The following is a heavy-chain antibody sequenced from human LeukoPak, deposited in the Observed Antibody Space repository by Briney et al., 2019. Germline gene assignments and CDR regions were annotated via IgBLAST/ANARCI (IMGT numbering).Heavy chain of an antibody. CDR3: ARHFGYGGNSGFGY. CDR1: GGSISSYY. Sequence: PSETLSLTCTVSGGSISSYYWRWIRQPPGKGLEWIGYIYYSGSTNYNPSLKSRVTISVDTSKNQFSLKLSSVTAADTAVYYCARHFGYGGNSGFGYWGQGTLVTVSS. V-gene: IGHV4-59*08. J-gene: IGHJ4*02. D-gene: IGHD4-23*01. CDR2: IYYSGST.